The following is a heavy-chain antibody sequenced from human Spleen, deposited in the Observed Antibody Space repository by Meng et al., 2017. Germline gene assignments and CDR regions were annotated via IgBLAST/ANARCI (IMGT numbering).Heavy chain of an antibody. D-gene: IGHD3-16*01. CDR1: GGSVNSGTYY. V-gene: IGHV4-61*01. Sequence: QGQLQESGPGLVSPSETLSLTCTISGGSVNSGTYYWSWIRQPPGKGLEWIGYMYFSGSTNYNASLRSRVTISVDTSKKQFSLKLTSVTAADTAVYYCARGQFDKYFDSWGQGTLVTVSS. J-gene: IGHJ4*02. CDR3: ARGQFDKYFDS. CDR2: MYFSGST.